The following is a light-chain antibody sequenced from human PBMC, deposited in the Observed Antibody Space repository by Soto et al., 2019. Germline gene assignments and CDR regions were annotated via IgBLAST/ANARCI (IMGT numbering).Light chain of an antibody. J-gene: IGKJ1*01. CDR2: GAS. V-gene: IGKV3-15*01. Sequence: ESVLTQSKGTLSFSPGERATLSCRAIQSVSSNYLAWYQQKPGQAPRLLIYGASTRATAIPARFSGSGSGTQFTLTITSLQSEDFAVYYCQHYNNWPPWTFGQGTKVDI. CDR1: QSVSSN. CDR3: QHYNNWPPWT.